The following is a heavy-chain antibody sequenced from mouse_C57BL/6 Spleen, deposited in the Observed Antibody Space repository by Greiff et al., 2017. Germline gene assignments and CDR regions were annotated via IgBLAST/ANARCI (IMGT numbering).Heavy chain of an antibody. CDR2: IHPTSGST. V-gene: IGHV1-64*01. Sequence: VQLQQPGAELVKPGASVKLSCKASGSTFTSSWMHWVKQRPGPGLEWIGMIHPTSGSTNYNEQFKSKATLTVDKSSSTAYMQLSSLTSEDSAVYYCARSLTTVVALDYAMDYWGQGTSVTVSS. CDR1: GSTFTSSW. CDR3: ARSLTTVVALDYAMDY. D-gene: IGHD1-1*01. J-gene: IGHJ4*01.